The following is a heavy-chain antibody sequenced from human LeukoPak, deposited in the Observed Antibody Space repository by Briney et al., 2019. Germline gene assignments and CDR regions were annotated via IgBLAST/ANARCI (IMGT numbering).Heavy chain of an antibody. CDR3: ARDPYSGNYGNYYYYYMDV. D-gene: IGHD1-26*01. J-gene: IGHJ6*03. V-gene: IGHV3-21*01. CDR1: GFTFNNYN. CDR2: ITSSGTYI. Sequence: GGSLRLSCAASGFTFNNYNMNWVRQAPGRALEWVSSITSSGTYILYADSVKGRFTISRDNAKNSLYLQMNSLGPEDTAVYYCARDPYSGNYGNYYYYYMDVWGKGTTVTISS.